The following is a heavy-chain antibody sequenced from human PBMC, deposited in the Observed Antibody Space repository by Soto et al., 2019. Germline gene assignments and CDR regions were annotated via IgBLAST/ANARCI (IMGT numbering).Heavy chain of an antibody. CDR1: EFTFSDYY. CDR2: ISNSGSTI. CDR3: ARGLDYGDYGWRDS. J-gene: IGHJ5*01. D-gene: IGHD4-17*01. V-gene: IGHV3-11*01. Sequence: QVQLVEAGGGLVKPGGSLRLSCAASEFTFSDYYMTWIRQAPGKGLEWVSYISNSGSTIYYADSVKGRFTISRDNANNSLYLQMNSLRAEDTAVYYCARGLDYGDYGWRDSCGQGTLVTVSP.